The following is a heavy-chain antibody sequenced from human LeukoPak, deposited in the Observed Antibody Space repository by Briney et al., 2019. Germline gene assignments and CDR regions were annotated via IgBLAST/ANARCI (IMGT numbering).Heavy chain of an antibody. CDR3: ASPPADYYDSRDYFDY. D-gene: IGHD3-22*01. Sequence: GASVKVSCKASGGTFSSYAISWVRQAPGQGLEWMGGIIPIFGTANYAQKFQGRATITADKSTSTAYMELSSLRSEDTAVYYCASPPADYYDSRDYFDYWGQGTLVTVSS. CDR1: GGTFSSYA. J-gene: IGHJ4*02. CDR2: IIPIFGTA. V-gene: IGHV1-69*06.